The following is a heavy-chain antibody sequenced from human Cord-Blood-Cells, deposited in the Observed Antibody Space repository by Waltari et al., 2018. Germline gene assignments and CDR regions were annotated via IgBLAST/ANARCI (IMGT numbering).Heavy chain of an antibody. Sequence: QVQLVAAGGGVGQPGRSLGLACPASGFTFSLYGMRWVRQAPGKGCEWVAGMWYERSKKHYAVSVKGRLTIARDNSKNALYLQMNSLRAEDTAVYYCARKVSDFDYWGQGYLVTVAS. CDR3: ARKVSDFDY. V-gene: IGHV3-33*01. CDR1: GFTFSLYG. J-gene: IGHJ4*02. D-gene: IGHD1-26*01. CDR2: MWYERSKK.